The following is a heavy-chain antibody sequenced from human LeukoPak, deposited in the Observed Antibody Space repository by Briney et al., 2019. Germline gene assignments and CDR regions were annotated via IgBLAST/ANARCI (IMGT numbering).Heavy chain of an antibody. CDR1: GYSFTSYW. Sequence: PGESPKISCKGSGYSFTSYWIGWVRQMPGKGLEWMGIIYPGDSDTRYSPSFQGQVTISADKSISTAYLQWSSLKASDTAMYYCARRPAYYYDSSGYLDHAFDIWGQGTMVTVSS. CDR2: IYPGDSDT. D-gene: IGHD3-22*01. J-gene: IGHJ3*02. CDR3: ARRPAYYYDSSGYLDHAFDI. V-gene: IGHV5-51*01.